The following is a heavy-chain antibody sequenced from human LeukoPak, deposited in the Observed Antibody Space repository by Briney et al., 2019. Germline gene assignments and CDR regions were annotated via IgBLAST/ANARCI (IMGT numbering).Heavy chain of an antibody. J-gene: IGHJ4*02. V-gene: IGHV3-23*01. Sequence: PGGSLRLSCAASGFTFSNYAMSWVRQAPGKGLERVSVISRNGAHPYYIDSVRDRFTVSRDNSKNIVYLQMNSLRAEDAALYYCTTPGDSGWYNHWGQGTLVTVSS. D-gene: IGHD6-19*01. CDR3: TTPGDSGWYNH. CDR1: GFTFSNYA. CDR2: ISRNGAHP.